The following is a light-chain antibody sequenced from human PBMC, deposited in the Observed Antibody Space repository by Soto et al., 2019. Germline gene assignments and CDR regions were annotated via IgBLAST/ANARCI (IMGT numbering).Light chain of an antibody. CDR2: SSN. CDR3: ATWDDSLNGVV. Sequence: QSVLTQPPSVSGTPGQRVIISCSGSSSNIGSNAVNWYQQLPGTAHKLLMASSNQRPSGVPDRFSGPKSGTSASLAISGLQSEDEDDYYCATWDDSLNGVVFGGGTKLTVL. J-gene: IGLJ2*01. CDR1: SSNIGSNA. V-gene: IGLV1-44*01.